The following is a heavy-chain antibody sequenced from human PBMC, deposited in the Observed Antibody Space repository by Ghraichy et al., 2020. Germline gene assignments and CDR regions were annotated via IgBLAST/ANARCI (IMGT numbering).Heavy chain of an antibody. D-gene: IGHD5-18*01. V-gene: IGHV1-69*02. CDR2: IIPILGVA. CDR1: GGTFGSYS. CDR3: ATAPDTAMVMIY. J-gene: IGHJ4*02. Sequence: SVKVSCKASGGTFGSYSFSWVRQVPGQGLEWMGRIIPILGVADSAQKFQGRVTITADKSTATDYMELSSLRYEDTAIYYCATAPDTAMVMIYWGQGTLVTVSS.